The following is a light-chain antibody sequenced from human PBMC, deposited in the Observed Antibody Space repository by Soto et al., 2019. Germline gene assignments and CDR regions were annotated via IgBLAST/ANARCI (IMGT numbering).Light chain of an antibody. CDR2: RDS. CDR3: AAWDNSLSGCVT. J-gene: IGLJ2*01. Sequence: QAVVTQPPSASGTPGQRVTISCSGGNSNIANNYVYWYRQLPGTAPKLLIYRDSQRPSGVPDRFSGSKSGTSASLAISGLRAEDEADYYCAAWDNSLSGCVTFGGGTKLTVL. V-gene: IGLV1-47*01. CDR1: NSNIANNY.